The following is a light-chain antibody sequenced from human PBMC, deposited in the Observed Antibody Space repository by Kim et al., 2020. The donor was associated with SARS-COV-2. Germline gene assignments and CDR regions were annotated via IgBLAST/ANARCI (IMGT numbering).Light chain of an antibody. J-gene: IGLJ2*01. CDR2: QDS. CDR3: QAWDSSTEV. Sequence: SYELTQPPSVSVSPGQTASITCSGDKLGDKYACWYQQKPGQSPVLVIYQDSKRPSGIPERFSGSNSGNTATLTISGTQAMDEADYYCQAWDSSTEVFGGGTQRPS. CDR1: KLGDKY. V-gene: IGLV3-1*01.